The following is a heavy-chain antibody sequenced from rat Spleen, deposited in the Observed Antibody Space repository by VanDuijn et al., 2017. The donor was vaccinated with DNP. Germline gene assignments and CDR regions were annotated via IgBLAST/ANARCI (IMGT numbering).Heavy chain of an antibody. CDR1: GFTFSNYY. D-gene: IGHD1-1*01. Sequence: EVQLVESGGGSVQPGRSLKLSCAASGFTFSNYYMAWVRQAPKKGLEWVATISPSGRRTYYPDSVKGRFTISGDNAKSSLYLQMNSLKSEDTATYYCARASTTAYWYFDFWGPGTMVTVSS. V-gene: IGHV5-25*01. CDR3: ARASTTAYWYFDF. CDR2: ISPSGRRT. J-gene: IGHJ1*01.